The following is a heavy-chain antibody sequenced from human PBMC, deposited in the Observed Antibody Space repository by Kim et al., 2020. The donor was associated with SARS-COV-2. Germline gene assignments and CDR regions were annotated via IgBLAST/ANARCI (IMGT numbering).Heavy chain of an antibody. D-gene: IGHD2-15*01. CDR2: IYYSGST. V-gene: IGHV4-59*01. CDR1: GGSISSYY. Sequence: SETLSLTCTVSGGSISSYYWSWIRQPPGKGLEWIGYIYYSGSTNYNPSLKSRVTISVDTSKNQFSLKLSSVTAADTAVYYCTRLRRILIGYCSGGSCYRSVPGLEGRNWFDPWGQGTLVTVSS. J-gene: IGHJ5*02. CDR3: TRLRRILIGYCSGGSCYRSVPGLEGRNWFDP.